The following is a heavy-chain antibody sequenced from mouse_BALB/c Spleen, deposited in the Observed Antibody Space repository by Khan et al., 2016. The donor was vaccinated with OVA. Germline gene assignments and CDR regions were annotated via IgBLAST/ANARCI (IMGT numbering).Heavy chain of an antibody. CDR3: ARLEDI. V-gene: IGHV2-9*02. CDR2: IWAGGST. CDR1: GFSLTSYG. Sequence: VQLQESGPGLVAPSQSLSITCTVSGFSLTSYGVHWVRQPPGKGLEWLGVIWAGGSTNYNSALMSRLIFSKDNSKSQVFLKMNSLQTEDTAMYYCARLEDIWGQGTTLTVSS. D-gene: IGHD1-3*01. J-gene: IGHJ2*01.